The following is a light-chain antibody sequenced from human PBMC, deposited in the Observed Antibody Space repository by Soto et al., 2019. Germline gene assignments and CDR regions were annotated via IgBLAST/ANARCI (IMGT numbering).Light chain of an antibody. CDR3: QQYGHSPRT. CDR1: QSVADNY. Sequence: EIVLTQSPGTLSLSPGERATLSCRASQSVADNYLAWYQQKPGQPPRLLIYAASRRATGIPDTFSGSGSGTDFTLTITRLEPGDFALYYCQQYGHSPRTFGQGTKVEIK. J-gene: IGKJ1*01. CDR2: AAS. V-gene: IGKV3-20*01.